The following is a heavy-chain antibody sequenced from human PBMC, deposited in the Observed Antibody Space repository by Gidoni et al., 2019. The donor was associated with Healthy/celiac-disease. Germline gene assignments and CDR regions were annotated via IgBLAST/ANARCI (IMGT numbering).Heavy chain of an antibody. V-gene: IGHV3-30-3*01. CDR1: GFTFSSYA. J-gene: IGHJ3*02. CDR2: ISYDGSNK. CDR3: ARVLLTYAFDI. D-gene: IGHD2-21*01. Sequence: QVQLVAAGGGVVQPGGSLGVSCAASGFTFSSYAMHWVRQAPGKGLEWVAVISYDGSNKSYADSVKGRFTISRDNSKNTLYLQMNSLRAEDTAVYYCARVLLTYAFDIWGQGTMFTVSS.